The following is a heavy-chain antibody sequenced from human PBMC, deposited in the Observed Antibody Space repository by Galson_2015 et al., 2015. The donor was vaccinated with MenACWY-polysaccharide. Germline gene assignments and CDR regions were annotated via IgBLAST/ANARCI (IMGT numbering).Heavy chain of an antibody. CDR3: ARDRRTGWYVY. D-gene: IGHD6-19*01. Sequence: SVKVSCKASGYTFSNYGVSWLRQAPGQGLEWMGWIAVSSGFTNYAQKLQGRVTMTTDTSTSTAYMELRNLRSDDTTTYYCARDRRTGWYVYWGQGTLVTVSS. CDR2: IAVSSGFT. V-gene: IGHV1-18*01. CDR1: GYTFSNYG. J-gene: IGHJ4*02.